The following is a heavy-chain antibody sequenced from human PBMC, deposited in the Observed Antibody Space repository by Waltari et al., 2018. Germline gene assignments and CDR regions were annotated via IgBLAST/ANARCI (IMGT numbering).Heavy chain of an antibody. CDR2: IDPEDGET. CDR3: APLPGGSGQTFDY. V-gene: IGHV1-69-2*01. CDR1: AYTFIDYF. J-gene: IGHJ4*02. D-gene: IGHD3-10*01. Sequence: EVQLVQSGAEVKKPGATVKISCKASAYTFIDYFMHWVQQAPGKGREWVGRIDPEDGETVYAEKFQGRVTITADTSTDTSYLELSSLRSDDTAVYYCAPLPGGSGQTFDYWGQGTLLTVSS.